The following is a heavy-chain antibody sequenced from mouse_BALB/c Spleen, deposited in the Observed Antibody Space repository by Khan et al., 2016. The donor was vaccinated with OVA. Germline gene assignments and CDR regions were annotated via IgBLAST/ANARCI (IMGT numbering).Heavy chain of an antibody. CDR2: INTNTGEP. J-gene: IGHJ4*01. Sequence: QIQLVQSGPELKKPGETVKISCKASGYTFTNYGMNWVKQSPGKGLKWMGWINTNTGEPTHVEEFKGRFAFSLETSASTAHLQINNLKNEDTATYFCARSRWLLPAKDDWGQGTSVTVSS. CDR1: GYTFTNYG. CDR3: ARSRWLLPAKDD. V-gene: IGHV9-3*02. D-gene: IGHD2-3*01.